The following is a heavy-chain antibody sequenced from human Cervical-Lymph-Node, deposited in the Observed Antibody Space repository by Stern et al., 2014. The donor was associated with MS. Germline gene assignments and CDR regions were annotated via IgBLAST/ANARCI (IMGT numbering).Heavy chain of an antibody. CDR1: GFIFSSYA. Sequence: VQLVQSGGGVVQPGRSLRLSCAASGFIFSSYAMHWVRQAPGQGLDWVAFLSNEGSKQFYAHSVKGRFTTSRDTSNNTLYLQMNSLRPEDTAVYYCARDTCRGGGCYFRYWGQGILITVSS. V-gene: IGHV3-30-3*01. CDR3: ARDTCRGGGCYFRY. D-gene: IGHD2-15*01. CDR2: LSNEGSKQ. J-gene: IGHJ4*02.